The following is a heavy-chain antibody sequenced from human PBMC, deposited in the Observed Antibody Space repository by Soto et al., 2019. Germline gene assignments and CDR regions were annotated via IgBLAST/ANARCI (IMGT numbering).Heavy chain of an antibody. Sequence: EVQLLESGGGLVQPGGSLRLSCAASGFTFSDYAMSWVRQAPGMGLEWVSGISASGSGSGDTTSYAGSVEGRFTISRDNSKNTLYLQTNSLRAEDTAMYYGATGEPSWNLLNPYSDLWVRGTLVIVSS. J-gene: IGHJ2*01. CDR1: GFTFSDYA. D-gene: IGHD1-1*01. CDR2: ISASGSGSGDTT. V-gene: IGHV3-23*01. CDR3: ATGEPSWNLLNPYSDL.